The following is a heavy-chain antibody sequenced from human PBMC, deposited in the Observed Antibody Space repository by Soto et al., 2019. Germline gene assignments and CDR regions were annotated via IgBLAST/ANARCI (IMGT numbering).Heavy chain of an antibody. CDR3: ARGIVGATLRLVERRKAFDY. D-gene: IGHD1-26*01. CDR2: ISYDGSNK. Sequence: GGSLRLSCAASGFTFSSYAMHWVRQAPGKGLEWVAVISYDGSNKYYADSVKGRFTISRDNSKNTLYLQMNSLRAEDTAVYYCARGIVGATLRLVERRKAFDYWGQGTLVTVSS. V-gene: IGHV3-30-3*01. CDR1: GFTFSSYA. J-gene: IGHJ4*02.